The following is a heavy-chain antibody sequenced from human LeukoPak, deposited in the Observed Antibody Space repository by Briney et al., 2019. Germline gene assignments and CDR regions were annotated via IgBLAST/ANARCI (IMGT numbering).Heavy chain of an antibody. J-gene: IGHJ4*02. V-gene: IGHV3-23*01. CDR3: AKLDYGDYSPG. Sequence: GGSLRLSCAASGFTFSSYEMNWVRQAPGKGLEWVSGIGSGAGNTYYADSVRGRFAISRDNSKNTLSLQMNSLRAEDTAVYYCAKLDYGDYSPGWGQGTLVTVSS. D-gene: IGHD4-17*01. CDR2: IGSGAGNT. CDR1: GFTFSSYE.